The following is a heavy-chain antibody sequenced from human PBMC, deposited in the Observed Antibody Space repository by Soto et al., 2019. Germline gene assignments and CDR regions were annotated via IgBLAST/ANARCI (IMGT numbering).Heavy chain of an antibody. CDR3: AKDLRYCSGGRCYGYYFDY. CDR1: GFTFSSYG. D-gene: IGHD2-15*01. CDR2: ISYDGSNK. V-gene: IGHV3-30*18. J-gene: IGHJ4*02. Sequence: GGSLRLSCAASGFTFSSYGMHWVRQAPGKGLEWVAVISYDGSNKYYADSVKGRFTISRDNSKNTLYLQVNSLRAEDTAVYYCAKDLRYCSGGRCYGYYFDYWGQGTLVTVSS.